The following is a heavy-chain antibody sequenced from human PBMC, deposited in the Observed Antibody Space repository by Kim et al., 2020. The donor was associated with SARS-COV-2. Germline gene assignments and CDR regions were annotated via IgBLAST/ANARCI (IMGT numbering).Heavy chain of an antibody. Sequence: VKGRFTISRDNSKNTLYLQMNSLRADDTAVYYCAKIISPQDIGGYGAFDIWGQGTMVTVSS. D-gene: IGHD5-12*01. J-gene: IGHJ3*02. CDR3: AKIISPQDIGGYGAFDI. V-gene: IGHV3-23*01.